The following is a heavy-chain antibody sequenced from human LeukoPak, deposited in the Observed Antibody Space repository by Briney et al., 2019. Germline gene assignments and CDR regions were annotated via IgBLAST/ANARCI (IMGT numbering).Heavy chain of an antibody. V-gene: IGHV3-7*01. Sequence: GGSLRLSCAAPGFTFSNYWMSWVRQAPGKGLEWVANINQDGSEKHYVDSVKGRFTISRDNAQNSLSLQINSLRAEDTAVYYCARSYRGPSAFDIWGQGTMVSVSS. D-gene: IGHD3-10*01. CDR3: ARSYRGPSAFDI. CDR2: INQDGSEK. CDR1: GFTFSNYW. J-gene: IGHJ3*02.